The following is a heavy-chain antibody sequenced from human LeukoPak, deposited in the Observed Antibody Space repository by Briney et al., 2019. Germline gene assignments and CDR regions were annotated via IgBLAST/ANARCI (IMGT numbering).Heavy chain of an antibody. CDR3: ALVVPAAISAALGFDP. Sequence: PSETLSLTCAVYGGSSSGYYWSWIRQPPGQGLEWIGEINHSGSTNYNPSLKSRVTISVDTSKNQFSLKLSSVTAADTAVYYCALVVPAAISAALGFDPWGQGTLVTVSS. D-gene: IGHD2-2*01. V-gene: IGHV4-34*01. J-gene: IGHJ5*02. CDR2: INHSGST. CDR1: GGSSSGYY.